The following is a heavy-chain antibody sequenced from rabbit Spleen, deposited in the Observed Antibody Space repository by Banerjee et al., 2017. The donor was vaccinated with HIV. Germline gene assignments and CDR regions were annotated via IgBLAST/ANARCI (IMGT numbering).Heavy chain of an antibody. CDR3: VRDLGYAGYADHDYAYFNL. V-gene: IGHV1S47*01. Sequence: QEQLVESGGGLVQPGGSLKLSCKASGFDFSSYGVSWVRQAPGKGLEWIGYIDPVFGSTYYASWVHGRFTISSHNAQNTLYLQLNSLTVADTATYFCVRDLGYAGYADHDYAYFNLWGPGTLVTVS. J-gene: IGHJ4*01. CDR2: IDPVFGST. CDR1: GFDFSSYG. D-gene: IGHD7-1*01.